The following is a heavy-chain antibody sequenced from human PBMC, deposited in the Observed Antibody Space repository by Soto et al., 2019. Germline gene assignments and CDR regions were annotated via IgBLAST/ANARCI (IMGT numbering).Heavy chain of an antibody. D-gene: IGHD3-3*01. CDR3: ARELYFWSVYFSGPSSTTNHYYYYGMDV. J-gene: IGHJ6*02. V-gene: IGHV3-30-3*01. Sequence: GGSLRLSCAASGFTFSSYAMHWVRQAPGKGLEWVAVISYDGSNKYYADSVKGRFTISRDNSKNTLYLQMNSLRAEDTAVYYCARELYFWSVYFSGPSSTTNHYYYYGMDVWGQGTTVTVSS. CDR2: ISYDGSNK. CDR1: GFTFSSYA.